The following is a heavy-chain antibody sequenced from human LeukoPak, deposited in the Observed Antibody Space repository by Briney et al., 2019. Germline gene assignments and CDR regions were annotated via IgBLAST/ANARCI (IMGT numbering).Heavy chain of an antibody. J-gene: IGHJ1*01. CDR1: GDSVSSNSAT. CDR3: ARGPSYFQH. Sequence: SQTLSLTCAISGDSVSSNSATWNWIRQSQSRGLEWLGRTYYRSKWYKYYAVSVKGRITINPDTSKNQFSLQLNSVTPEDTAVYYCARGPSYFQHWGQGTLVTVSS. V-gene: IGHV6-1*01. CDR2: TYYRSKWYK.